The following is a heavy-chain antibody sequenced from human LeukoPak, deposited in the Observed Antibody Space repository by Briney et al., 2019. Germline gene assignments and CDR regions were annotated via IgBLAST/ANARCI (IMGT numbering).Heavy chain of an antibody. J-gene: IGHJ6*03. CDR2: ISDDGSNK. Sequence: GGSLRLSCAASGFTFSSYAMHWVRQAPGKGLEWGAVISDDGSNKYYADSVKGRFTISRDNSKNTLYLQMNSLRAEDTAVYYCARDPRTYYDFWSGYYNYYYYMDVWGKGTTVTVSS. CDR1: GFTFSSYA. V-gene: IGHV3-30*01. CDR3: ARDPRTYYDFWSGYYNYYYYMDV. D-gene: IGHD3-3*01.